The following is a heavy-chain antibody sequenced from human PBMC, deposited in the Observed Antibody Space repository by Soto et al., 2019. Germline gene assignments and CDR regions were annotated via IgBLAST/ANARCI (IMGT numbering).Heavy chain of an antibody. CDR1: GGTFSNYA. CDR3: ARVVILVPTASTHYYYHMDV. Sequence: QVQLVQSGAEVRKPGSSVTVTCKASGGTFSNYAISWVRQAPGQGLEWMGGIIPIVGTGSYAQKFQGRVTITADEPTTTAYMELSSLRFEDTAVYYCARVVILVPTASTHYYYHMDVWGPGTTFTVSS. J-gene: IGHJ6*02. D-gene: IGHD2-2*01. CDR2: IIPIVGTG. V-gene: IGHV1-69*01.